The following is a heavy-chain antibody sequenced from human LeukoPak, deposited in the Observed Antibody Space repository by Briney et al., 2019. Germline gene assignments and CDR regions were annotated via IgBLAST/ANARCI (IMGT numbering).Heavy chain of an antibody. D-gene: IGHD3-9*01. V-gene: IGHV4-61*08. CDR3: ARVMTGYYKGGFDY. Sequence: SETLSLTCTVSGDSISSDDYYWSWIRQPPGKGLEWIGYIYYSGSTNYNPSLKSRVTISVDTSKNQFSLKLSSVTAADTAVYYCARVMTGYYKGGFDYWGQGTLVTVSS. J-gene: IGHJ4*02. CDR2: IYYSGST. CDR1: GDSISSDDYY.